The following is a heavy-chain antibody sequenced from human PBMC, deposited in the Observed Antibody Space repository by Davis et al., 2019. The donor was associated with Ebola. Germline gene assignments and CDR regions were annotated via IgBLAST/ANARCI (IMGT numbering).Heavy chain of an antibody. Sequence: GESLKISCAASGFTFSSYIMKWVRQAPGRGLEWVSYIGTSGGSIKYADSVKGRFTISRDNARNSLYLQMNSLRDEDTAVYYWVREWFGESLWGQGNLVTVSS. J-gene: IGHJ4*02. V-gene: IGHV3-48*02. CDR3: VREWFGESL. D-gene: IGHD3-10*01. CDR1: GFTFSSYI. CDR2: IGTSGGSI.